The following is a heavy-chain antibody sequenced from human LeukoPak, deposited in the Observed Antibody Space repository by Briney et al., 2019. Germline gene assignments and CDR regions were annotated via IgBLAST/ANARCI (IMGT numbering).Heavy chain of an antibody. Sequence: ASVKVSCKASGYTFTRYYMHWVRQAPGQGLEWMGWINPNSGGTNYAQKFQGRVTMTRDTSISTAYMELSRLRSDDTAVYYCEAVDTAMGNLDYWGQGTLVTVSS. J-gene: IGHJ4*02. CDR3: EAVDTAMGNLDY. CDR2: INPNSGGT. V-gene: IGHV1-2*02. CDR1: GYTFTRYY. D-gene: IGHD5-18*01.